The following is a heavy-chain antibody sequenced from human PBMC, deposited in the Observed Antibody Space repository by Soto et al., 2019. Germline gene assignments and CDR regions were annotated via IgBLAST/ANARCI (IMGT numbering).Heavy chain of an antibody. CDR2: ISSTTHYI. V-gene: IGHV3-21*06. J-gene: IGHJ4*02. Sequence: GGSLRLSCAASGFTFTRYSMNWVRQAPGKGLEWVSSISSTTHYIYYADSMRGRFTISRDNAKNAVYLEMNSLRAEDTAVYYCARESEDLTSNFDYWGQGTLVTVPQ. CDR3: ARESEDLTSNFDY. CDR1: GFTFTRYS.